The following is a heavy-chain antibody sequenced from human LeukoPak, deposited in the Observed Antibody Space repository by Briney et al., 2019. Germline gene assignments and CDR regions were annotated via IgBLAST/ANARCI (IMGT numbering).Heavy chain of an antibody. CDR3: ARVPIGYCSSTSCYVYYYYMDV. Sequence: GSSVKVSCKASGGTFSSYAISWVRQAPGQGLEWMGGIIPIFGTANYAQKFQGRVTITADESTSTAYMELSSLRSEYTAVYYCARVPIGYCSSTSCYVYYYYMDVWGKGTTVTVSS. CDR1: GGTFSSYA. D-gene: IGHD2-2*01. CDR2: IIPIFGTA. V-gene: IGHV1-69*01. J-gene: IGHJ6*03.